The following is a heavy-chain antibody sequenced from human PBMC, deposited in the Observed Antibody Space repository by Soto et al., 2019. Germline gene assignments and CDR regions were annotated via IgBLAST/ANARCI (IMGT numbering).Heavy chain of an antibody. D-gene: IGHD3-3*01. Sequence: ASVKVSCKGSGYTLTELSMHWGRKDHGKGLEWMGGFDPEDGETIYAQKFQGRVTMTEDTSTDTAYMELSSLRSEDTAVYYCATVTIFGVVTYYYGMDVWGQGTTVTVSS. CDR1: GYTLTELS. CDR2: FDPEDGET. CDR3: ATVTIFGVVTYYYGMDV. V-gene: IGHV1-24*01. J-gene: IGHJ6*02.